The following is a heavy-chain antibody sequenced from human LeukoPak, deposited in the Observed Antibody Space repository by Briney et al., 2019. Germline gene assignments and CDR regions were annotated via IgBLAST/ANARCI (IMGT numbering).Heavy chain of an antibody. CDR1: GGSISHYY. J-gene: IGHJ6*02. V-gene: IGHV4-59*01. CDR3: AREDPQTTVPEGMDV. CDR2: IYYSGTT. Sequence: PSETLSLICTVSGGSISHYYWSWIRQSPGKGLEGIGYIYYSGTTNYNPSLKSRVTISVDTSNNQFSLQLRSVTAADTAVYYCAREDPQTTVPEGMDVWGQGTTVTVSS. D-gene: IGHD4-17*01.